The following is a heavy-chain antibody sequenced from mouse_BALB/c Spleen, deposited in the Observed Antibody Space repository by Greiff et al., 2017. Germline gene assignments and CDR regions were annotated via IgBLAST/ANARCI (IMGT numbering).Heavy chain of an antibody. CDR1: GFTFSSFG. CDR2: ISSGSSTI. CDR3: ARRGLPYAMDY. Sequence: EVQVVESGGGLVQPGGSRKLSCAASGFTFSSFGMHWVRQAPEKGLEWVAYISSGSSTIYYADTVKGRITISRDNPKNTLFLQMTSLRSEDTAMYYCARRGLPYAMDYWGQGTSVTVSS. V-gene: IGHV5-17*02. D-gene: IGHD2-10*01. J-gene: IGHJ4*01.